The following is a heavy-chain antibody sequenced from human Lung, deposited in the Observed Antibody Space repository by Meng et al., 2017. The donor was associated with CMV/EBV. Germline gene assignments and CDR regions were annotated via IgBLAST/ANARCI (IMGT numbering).Heavy chain of an antibody. V-gene: IGHV4-39*01. CDR1: GGSIRSHSYY. D-gene: IGHD3-9*01. Sequence: SLTCTVSGGSIRSHSYYWGWVRQPPGKGLEWIGSIYYTGNTYQNPSLKSRVIMSVDTSKNQFSLELTSVTAADTAVYYCASPSPHYDTWGQGTLVTVSS. CDR3: ASPSPHYDT. CDR2: IYYTGNT. J-gene: IGHJ5*02.